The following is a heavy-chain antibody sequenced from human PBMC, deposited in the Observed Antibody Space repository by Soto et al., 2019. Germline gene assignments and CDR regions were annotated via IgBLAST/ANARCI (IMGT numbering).Heavy chain of an antibody. Sequence: SETLSLTCTVSGGSISSSSYYWGWIRQPPGKGLEWIGSIYYSGSTYYNPSLKSRVTISVDTSKNQFSLKLSSVTAADTAVYYCARLGVYCSGGSCYSSLAYFDYWGQGTLVTVSS. V-gene: IGHV4-39*01. J-gene: IGHJ4*02. CDR3: ARLGVYCSGGSCYSSLAYFDY. D-gene: IGHD2-15*01. CDR1: GGSISSSSYY. CDR2: IYYSGST.